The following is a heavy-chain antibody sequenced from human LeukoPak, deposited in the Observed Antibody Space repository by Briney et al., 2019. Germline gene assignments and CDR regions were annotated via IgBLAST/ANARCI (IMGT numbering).Heavy chain of an antibody. V-gene: IGHV3-33*01. D-gene: IGHD3-10*01. J-gene: IGHJ3*02. Sequence: PGGSLRLSCAASGFAFSNYDMHWVRQAPGKGLEWVALIWYDESNKYYADSVKGRFTISRDNSKNTLYLQMNSLRVEDTAVYYCARGKLGSFDIWGQGTSVTVSS. CDR3: ARGKLGSFDI. CDR2: IWYDESNK. CDR1: GFAFSNYD.